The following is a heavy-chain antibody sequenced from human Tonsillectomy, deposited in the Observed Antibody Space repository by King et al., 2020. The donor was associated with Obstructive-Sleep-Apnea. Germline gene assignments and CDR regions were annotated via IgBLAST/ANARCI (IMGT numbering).Heavy chain of an antibody. CDR2: ISYDETKT. J-gene: IGHJ4*02. Sequence: VQLVESGGGVVQPGRSLRLSCVVSGFTFSTYAMHWVRQAPGKGLEWVALISYDETKTHYTDSVKGRFTISRDNSKNTLYLQVNSLRVEDAAVYYCARSLWQWLAVDYWGQGTLVTVSS. D-gene: IGHD6-19*01. CDR3: ARSLWQWLAVDY. V-gene: IGHV3-30-3*01. CDR1: GFTFSTYA.